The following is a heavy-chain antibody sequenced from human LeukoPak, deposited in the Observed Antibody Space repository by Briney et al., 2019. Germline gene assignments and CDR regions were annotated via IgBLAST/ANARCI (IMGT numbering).Heavy chain of an antibody. Sequence: SETLSLTCTVSGGSISSGSYYWSWIRQPAGKGLEWIGRIYTSGSTNYNPSLKSRVTISVDTSKNQFSLKLSSVTAADTAVYYCARVGVHCSGGSCSSPADYWGQGTLVTVSS. CDR1: GGSISSGSYY. V-gene: IGHV4-61*02. J-gene: IGHJ4*02. CDR3: ARVGVHCSGGSCSSPADY. CDR2: IYTSGST. D-gene: IGHD2-15*01.